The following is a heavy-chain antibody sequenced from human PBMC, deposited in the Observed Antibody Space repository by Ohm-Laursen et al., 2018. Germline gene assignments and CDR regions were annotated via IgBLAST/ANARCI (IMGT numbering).Heavy chain of an antibody. CDR3: ARNPRCSRSKCYSVDS. CDR1: GYRFTSYW. J-gene: IGHJ4*02. D-gene: IGHD2-2*01. CDR2: IYPSDSDT. Sequence: ESLKISCKGSGYRFTSYWIGWVRQMPGKGLEWMGIIYPSDSDTRYSPSFQGQVTISVDKSITTAYLQWSRLKATDTAMYYCARNPRCSRSKCYSVDSWGQGTLVTVSS. V-gene: IGHV5-51*01.